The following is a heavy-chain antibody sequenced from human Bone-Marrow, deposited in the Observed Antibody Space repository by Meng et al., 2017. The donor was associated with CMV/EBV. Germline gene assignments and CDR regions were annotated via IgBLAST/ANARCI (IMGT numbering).Heavy chain of an antibody. CDR2: IRYDGSNK. V-gene: IGHV3-30*02. CDR3: ASDY. J-gene: IGHJ4*02. CDR1: GFTFSSYG. Sequence: GESLKISCAASGFTFSSYGMHWVRQAPGKGLEWVAFIRYDGSNKYYADSVKGRFTVSRDNSKNTLYLQMESLRVDDTAVYYCASDYWGQGTLVTVSS.